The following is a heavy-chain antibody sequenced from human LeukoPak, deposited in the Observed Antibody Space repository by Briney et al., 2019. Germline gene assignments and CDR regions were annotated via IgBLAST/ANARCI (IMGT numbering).Heavy chain of an antibody. J-gene: IGHJ4*02. CDR3: ARDLGQYYYDSSGLGFDY. V-gene: IGHV3-74*01. CDR1: GFTFSSYW. D-gene: IGHD3-22*01. Sequence: GGSLRLSCAASGFTFSSYWMHWVRQAPGKGLVWVSRINSDGSSTSYADSVKGRFTISRDNAKNTLYLQMNSLRAEDTAVYYRARDLGQYYYDSSGLGFDYWGQGTLVTVSS. CDR2: INSDGSST.